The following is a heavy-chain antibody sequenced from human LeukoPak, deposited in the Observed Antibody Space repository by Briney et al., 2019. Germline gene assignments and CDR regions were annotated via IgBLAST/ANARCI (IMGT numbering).Heavy chain of an antibody. Sequence: GGSLRLSCAASGFSFSGYSMNWVRQAPGQGLEWVAYIRSSGSPIYYADSVKGRFTISRDNAKNSLYLQMNSLRDEDTAVYYCVRDPDALDYWGQGTLVTVSS. CDR2: IRSSGSPI. J-gene: IGHJ4*02. CDR3: VRDPDALDY. CDR1: GFSFSGYS. V-gene: IGHV3-48*02.